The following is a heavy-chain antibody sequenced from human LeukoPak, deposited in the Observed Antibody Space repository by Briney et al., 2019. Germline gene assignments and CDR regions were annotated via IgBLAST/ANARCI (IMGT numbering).Heavy chain of an antibody. Sequence: GGSLRLSCAASGFTFSSYEINWVRQAPGKGLEWFSYISTSGSTRYYADSVKGRFTISRDNPKNSLYLQMNSLRAEDTAVYYCAREVIGVSGPLDYWGQGTLATVSS. V-gene: IGHV3-48*03. D-gene: IGHD2-21*01. CDR3: AREVIGVSGPLDY. CDR1: GFTFSSYE. J-gene: IGHJ4*02. CDR2: ISTSGSTR.